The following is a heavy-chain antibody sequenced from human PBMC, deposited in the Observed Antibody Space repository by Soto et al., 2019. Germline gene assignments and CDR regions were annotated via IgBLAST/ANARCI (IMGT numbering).Heavy chain of an antibody. D-gene: IGHD1-26*01. CDR3: TRDQGGSYDSWFDP. Sequence: EEQVVESGGGLVNPGGSLRLSCSFTFSMYSMNWVRQAPGKGVEWVASISSGGVYIKYADSVKGRFTISRDNARNSVSLQMNSLTVEDTALYYCTRDQGGSYDSWFDPWGQGTQVIVSS. V-gene: IGHV3-21*06. CDR2: ISSGGVYI. J-gene: IGHJ5*02. CDR1: FTFSMYS.